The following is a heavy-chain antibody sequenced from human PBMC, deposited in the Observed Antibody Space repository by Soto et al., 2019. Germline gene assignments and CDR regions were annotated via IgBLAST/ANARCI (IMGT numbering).Heavy chain of an antibody. D-gene: IGHD2-2*01. CDR2: IYGDGGT. Sequence: GGSLRLSCVASGFTVSGNYMSWVRQAPGKGLEWVSVIYGDGGTYYADSVKGRFIISRDNSRNILFLQMNSLRAEDTGVYYCASVDIAVAYYFDYWGQGTLVTVSS. CDR3: ASVDIAVAYYFDY. J-gene: IGHJ4*02. CDR1: GFTVSGNY. V-gene: IGHV3-66*01.